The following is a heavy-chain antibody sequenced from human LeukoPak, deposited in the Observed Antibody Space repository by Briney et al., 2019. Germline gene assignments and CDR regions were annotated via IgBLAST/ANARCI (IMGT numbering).Heavy chain of an antibody. V-gene: IGHV4-30-4*01. J-gene: IGHJ4*02. CDR3: AREGQRRDGSSPFDY. Sequence: PSETLSLTCTVSGGSISSGDYYWSWIRQPPGKGLEWIGYIYYSGSTYYNPSLKSRVTISVDTSKNQFSLKLSSVTAADTAVYYCAREGQRRDGSSPFDYWGQGTLVTVSS. D-gene: IGHD5-24*01. CDR1: GGSISSGDYY. CDR2: IYYSGST.